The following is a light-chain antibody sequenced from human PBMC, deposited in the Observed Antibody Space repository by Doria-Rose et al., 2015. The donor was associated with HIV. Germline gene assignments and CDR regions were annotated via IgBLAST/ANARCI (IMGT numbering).Light chain of an antibody. J-gene: IGKJ3*01. CDR3: QQRSNWPPIFT. Sequence: VLTQSPATLSLSPGERATLSCRASQSVSSNLAWYQQKPGQAPRLLIYDASNRATGIPARFSGSGPGTDFTLTISSLEPEDFAVYFCQQRSNWPPIFTFG. CDR2: DAS. CDR1: QSVSSN. V-gene: IGKV3-11*01.